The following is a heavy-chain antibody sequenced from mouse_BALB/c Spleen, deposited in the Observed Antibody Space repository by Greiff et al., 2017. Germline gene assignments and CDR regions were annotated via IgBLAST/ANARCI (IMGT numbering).Heavy chain of an antibody. D-gene: IGHD1-1*01. CDR1: GYTFTSYW. J-gene: IGHJ4*01. Sequence: VQLQQSGTVLARPGASVKMSCKASGYTFTSYWMHWVKQRPGQGLEWIGAIYPGNSDTSYNQKFKGKAKLTAVTSTSTAYMELSSLTNEDSAVYYCTRFYGSSHYAMDYWGQGTSVTVSS. V-gene: IGHV1-5*01. CDR3: TRFYGSSHYAMDY. CDR2: IYPGNSDT.